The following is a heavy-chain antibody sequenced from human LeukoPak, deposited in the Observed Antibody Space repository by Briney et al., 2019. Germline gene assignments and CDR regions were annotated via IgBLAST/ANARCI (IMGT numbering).Heavy chain of an antibody. CDR3: TRGRYDILTGYYNPLFDY. CDR1: GFTFGDYG. D-gene: IGHD3-9*01. V-gene: IGHV3-49*04. CDR2: IRSKAYGGTT. J-gene: IGHJ4*02. Sequence: GRSLRLSCTASGFTFGDYGRSWVRQAPGKGLEGVGFIRSKAYGGTTEYAASVKARFTISRDDSKSIAYLQMNSLKTEDTAVYYCTRGRYDILTGYYNPLFDYWGQGTLVTVSS.